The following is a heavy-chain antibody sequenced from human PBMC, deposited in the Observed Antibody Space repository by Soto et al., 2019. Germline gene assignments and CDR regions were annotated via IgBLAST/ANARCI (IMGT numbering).Heavy chain of an antibody. D-gene: IGHD2-15*01. J-gene: IGHJ6*02. CDR1: GYTFISHG. CDR2: ISGKNGNT. V-gene: IGHV1-18*04. Sequence: QVQLVQSGGEVKKPGASVKVSCKASGYTFISHGISWVRQAPGQGLEWMGWISGKNGNTNYAQKLQGRFTLTTDTSTSTAYMELRSLRSDDTAVDYCARVSSSIVVVPDYGMDVWGQGTTVTVSS. CDR3: ARVSSSIVVVPDYGMDV.